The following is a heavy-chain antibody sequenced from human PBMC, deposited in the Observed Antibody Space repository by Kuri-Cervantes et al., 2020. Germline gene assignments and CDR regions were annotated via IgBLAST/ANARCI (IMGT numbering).Heavy chain of an antibody. D-gene: IGHD6-13*01. Sequence: GESLKISCAASGFTFTNAWMSWVRQAPGEGLEWVGRIKSKTDGGTTVYAAPVKGRFTVSRDDSKNTLYLQMNSLKTEDTAVYYCSTDWGIAAAPSTYYWGQGTLVTVSS. V-gene: IGHV3-15*01. CDR1: GFTFTNAW. CDR3: STDWGIAAAPSTYY. CDR2: IKSKTDGGTT. J-gene: IGHJ4*02.